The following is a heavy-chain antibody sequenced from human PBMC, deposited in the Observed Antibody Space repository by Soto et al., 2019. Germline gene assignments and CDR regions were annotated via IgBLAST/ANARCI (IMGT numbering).Heavy chain of an antibody. CDR1: GFTFSSYD. J-gene: IGHJ5*02. CDR3: ARGQALTYYDFWSGYSWFDP. CDR2: IGTAGDT. V-gene: IGHV3-13*01. D-gene: IGHD3-3*01. Sequence: GGSLRLSCAASGFTFSSYDMHWVRQATGKGLEWVSAIGTAGDTYYPGSVKGRFTISRENAKNSLYLQMNSLRAEDTAVYYCARGQALTYYDFWSGYSWFDPWGQGTLVNVSS.